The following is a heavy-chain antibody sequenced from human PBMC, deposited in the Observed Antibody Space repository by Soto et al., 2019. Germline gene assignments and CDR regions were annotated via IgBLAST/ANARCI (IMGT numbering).Heavy chain of an antibody. V-gene: IGHV3-64*04. Sequence: PGGSLRLSCSASGFTFSSYAMHWVRQAPGKGLEYVSAISSNGGSTYYADSVKGRFTISRDNSKNTLYLQMNSLRAEDTAVYYCAKDREVLRILEWLFKYGMDVWGQGTTVTVSS. D-gene: IGHD3-3*01. CDR3: AKDREVLRILEWLFKYGMDV. J-gene: IGHJ6*02. CDR2: ISSNGGST. CDR1: GFTFSSYA.